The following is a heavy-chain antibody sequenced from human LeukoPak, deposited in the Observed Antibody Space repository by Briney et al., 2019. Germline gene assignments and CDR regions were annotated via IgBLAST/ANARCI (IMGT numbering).Heavy chain of an antibody. CDR3: AKDTLMVKWGAFDI. Sequence: GGSLRLSCAASGFTFSSYSMNWVRQAPGKGLEWVSTISGSGGTTYYADSVKGRFTISRDNSKNTLYLQMNSLRAEDTAVYYCAKDTLMVKWGAFDIWGQGTMVTVSS. CDR1: GFTFSSYS. J-gene: IGHJ3*02. V-gene: IGHV3-23*01. D-gene: IGHD5-18*01. CDR2: ISGSGGTT.